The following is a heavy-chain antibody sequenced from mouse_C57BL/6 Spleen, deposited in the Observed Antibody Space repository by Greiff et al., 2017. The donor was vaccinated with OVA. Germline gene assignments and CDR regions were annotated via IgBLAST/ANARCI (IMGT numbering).Heavy chain of an antibody. CDR2: INPNNGGT. CDR3: ARRDYEGHYYAMDY. J-gene: IGHJ4*01. D-gene: IGHD2-4*01. V-gene: IGHV1-18*01. Sequence: VQLKQSGPELVKPGASVKIPCKASGYTFTDYNMDWVKQSHGKSLEWIGDINPNNGGTIYNQKFKGKATLTVDKSSSTAYMELRSLTSEDTAVYYCARRDYEGHYYAMDYWGQGTSVTVSS. CDR1: GYTFTDYN.